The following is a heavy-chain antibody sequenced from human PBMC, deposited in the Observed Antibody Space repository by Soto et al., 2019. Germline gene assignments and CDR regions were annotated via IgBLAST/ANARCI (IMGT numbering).Heavy chain of an antibody. J-gene: IGHJ6*02. V-gene: IGHV4-39*01. D-gene: IGHD3-3*01. CDR3: AKYYDFWSGSDPGDYGMEV. Sequence: SETLSLTCTVSGGSISSSSYYWGWIRQPPGKGLEWIGSIYYSGSTYYNLSLKSRVTISVDTSKNQFSLKLSSVTAADTAVYYCAKYYDFWSGSDPGDYGMEVWGQGTTVTVSS. CDR1: GGSISSSSYY. CDR2: IYYSGST.